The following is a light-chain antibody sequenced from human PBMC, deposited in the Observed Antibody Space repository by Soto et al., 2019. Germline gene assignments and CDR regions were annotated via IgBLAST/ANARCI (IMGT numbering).Light chain of an antibody. V-gene: IGLV2-23*02. CDR1: SGDIGNYDF. CDR2: EVS. CDR3: CSYAGGGAWV. J-gene: IGLJ3*02. Sequence: QSALTQPASVSGSPGQSITISCTGSSGDIGNYDFVSWYQQIPGRAPKLMIFEVSRRPSGVSERFSGSKSGNTASLTISGLQAEDEADFHCCSYAGGGAWVFGGGTKLTVL.